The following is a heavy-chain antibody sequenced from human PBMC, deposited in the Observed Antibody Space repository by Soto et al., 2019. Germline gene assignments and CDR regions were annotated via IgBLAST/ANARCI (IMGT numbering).Heavy chain of an antibody. D-gene: IGHD2-21*01. V-gene: IGHV3-15*01. Sequence: EVQVVESGGGLVKPGGSVRLSCAVSGLPFTGAWMSWVRQAPGMGLKWVGRIKDRNAGGTADYAEAVKGRFTIARDDSRSMIYLQTNSLKTENTTLYYYPTVTHVPVGGQGTAVIVSS. CDR1: GLPFTGAW. CDR2: IKDRNAGGTA. CDR3: PTVTHVPV. J-gene: IGHJ6*01.